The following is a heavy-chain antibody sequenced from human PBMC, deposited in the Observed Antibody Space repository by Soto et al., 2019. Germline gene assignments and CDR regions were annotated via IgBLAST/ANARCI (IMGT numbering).Heavy chain of an antibody. D-gene: IGHD3-10*01. CDR2: MNPNSGNT. V-gene: IGHV1-8*01. Sequence: QEQLLQSGAVVEKPGASVKVSCKTSGYTFTNYDVNWVRQATGQGLEWMGWMNPNSGNTGYAQKFQGRVSMTRNTSITTAYMELSSLRSEDTAVYYCARGPERTGSRSSYFDYWGQGTPVIVSS. CDR1: GYTFTNYD. CDR3: ARGPERTGSRSSYFDY. J-gene: IGHJ4*02.